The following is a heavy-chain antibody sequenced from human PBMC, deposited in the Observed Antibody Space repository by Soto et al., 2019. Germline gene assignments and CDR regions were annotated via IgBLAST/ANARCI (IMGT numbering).Heavy chain of an antibody. Sequence: QLQLQESGPGLVKPSETLSLTCTVSGGSISSSSYYWGWIRQPPGKGLEWIGSIYYSGSTYYNPSLKSRVTISEDTSKNHFSPTLSSVTAADTAVYYCARHQSHSSSYVDPWGQGTLVTVSS. J-gene: IGHJ5*02. D-gene: IGHD6-13*01. V-gene: IGHV4-39*01. CDR3: ARHQSHSSSYVDP. CDR1: GGSISSSSYY. CDR2: IYYSGST.